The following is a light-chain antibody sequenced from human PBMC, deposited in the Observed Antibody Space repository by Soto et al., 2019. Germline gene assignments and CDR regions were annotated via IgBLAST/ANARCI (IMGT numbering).Light chain of an antibody. J-gene: IGKJ4*01. Sequence: EIVLTQSPATLSLSPGERATLSCRASQSVSTYLAWYQQKPGQAPRLLIYDASNRAAGIPARFSGSGSGTDFTLTIRRLGAEDFAVYYCQQRSNWPLTFGGGTKVEIK. V-gene: IGKV3-11*01. CDR1: QSVSTY. CDR3: QQRSNWPLT. CDR2: DAS.